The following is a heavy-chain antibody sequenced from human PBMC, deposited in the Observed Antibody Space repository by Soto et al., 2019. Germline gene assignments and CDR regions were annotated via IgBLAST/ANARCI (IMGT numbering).Heavy chain of an antibody. Sequence: QVQLVQSGAEVKKPESSVKVSCKAPGGTFSTYAISWVRQAPGQGLEWMGGIIPMFGTANYAQRFQDRVTITADESPNTVYRGLRSLRSEDTAVYFCASGIQLWLRRITNGYSGWGQGTLVTVSS. V-gene: IGHV1-69*12. D-gene: IGHD5-18*01. CDR2: IIPMFGTA. J-gene: IGHJ4*02. CDR1: GGTFSTYA. CDR3: ASGIQLWLRRITNGYSG.